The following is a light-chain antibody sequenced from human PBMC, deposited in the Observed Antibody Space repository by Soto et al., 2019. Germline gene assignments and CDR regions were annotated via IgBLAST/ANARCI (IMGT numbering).Light chain of an antibody. V-gene: IGLV3-21*02. CDR1: NIGSKG. CDR2: DDR. CDR3: QVWDSSSDHVV. J-gene: IGLJ2*01. Sequence: SYELTQPPSVSVAPGQTARIPCGGNNIGSKGVHWYQQSPGLAPVLVVYDDRDRPSGIPERFSGSNSGNTATLTISRVEAGDEADYYCQVWDSSSDHVVFGGGTKLTVL.